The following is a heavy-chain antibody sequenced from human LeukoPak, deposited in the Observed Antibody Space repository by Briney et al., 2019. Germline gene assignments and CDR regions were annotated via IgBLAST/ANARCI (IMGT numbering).Heavy chain of an antibody. CDR2: ISAYNGNT. CDR3: ARDAGYCSATSCYTLDY. J-gene: IGHJ4*02. V-gene: IGHV1-18*01. D-gene: IGHD2-2*02. CDR1: GYTFTSYG. Sequence: ASVKVSCKASGYTFTSYGISWVRQAPGQGLEWMGWISAYNGNTNYAQKLQGRVTMTTDTSTSTAYMELSSLRSEDTAVYYCARDAGYCSATSCYTLDYWGQGTLVTVSS.